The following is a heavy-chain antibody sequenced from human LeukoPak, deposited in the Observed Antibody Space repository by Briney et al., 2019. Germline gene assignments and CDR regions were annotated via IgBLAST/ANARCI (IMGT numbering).Heavy chain of an antibody. CDR1: GFTFSSYG. Sequence: GGSLRLSCAESGFTFSSYGMHWVRQAPGKGLEWVAFIRYDGSNKYYADSVKGRFTISRDISENTLYLQMNALRAEDTAVYYCASRVVTSFDYWGQGTLVTVSS. J-gene: IGHJ4*02. D-gene: IGHD3-3*01. CDR3: ASRVVTSFDY. V-gene: IGHV3-30*02. CDR2: IRYDGSNK.